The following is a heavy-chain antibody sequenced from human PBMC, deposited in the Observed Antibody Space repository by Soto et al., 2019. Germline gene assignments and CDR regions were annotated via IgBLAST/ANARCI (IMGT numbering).Heavy chain of an antibody. CDR2: IWYDGSNK. CDR3: ARDSHSSSSFFVY. J-gene: IGHJ4*02. CDR1: GFTFSSYG. Sequence: QVQLVESGGGVVQPGRSLRLSCAASGFTFSSYGMHWVRQAPGKGLEWVAVIWYDGSNKYYADSVKGRFTISRDNSKNTLYLQMNSLRAEDTAVYYCARDSHSSSSFFVYWGQGTLVTVSS. D-gene: IGHD6-6*01. V-gene: IGHV3-33*01.